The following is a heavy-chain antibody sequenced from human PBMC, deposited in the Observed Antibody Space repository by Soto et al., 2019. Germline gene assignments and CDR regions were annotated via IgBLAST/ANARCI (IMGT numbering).Heavy chain of an antibody. V-gene: IGHV3-66*01. CDR1: GFTVSNFY. Sequence: EVHLVESGGALVQPGGSLRLSCAASGFTVSNFYMSWVRQAPGKGLEWVSVIDSGGNTNYVDSVRARFTISRDNSKNTVYLQMNILRVEDTAVYYCARDGSARPEEYWGQGTLVTVSS. CDR2: IDSGGNT. D-gene: IGHD3-10*01. CDR3: ARDGSARPEEY. J-gene: IGHJ4*02.